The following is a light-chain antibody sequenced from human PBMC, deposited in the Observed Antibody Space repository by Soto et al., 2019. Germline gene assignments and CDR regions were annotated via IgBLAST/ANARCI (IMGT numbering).Light chain of an antibody. Sequence: QSALTQPASVSGSPGQSITISCTGNRTDVGSYDLVSWYQQLPGKVPKLVIYEVTKRPSGVSNRFSGSKSGNTASLTISGLQAEDEADYYCCSYAGTSSFVLFGGGTKVTVL. V-gene: IGLV2-23*02. CDR1: RTDVGSYDL. CDR2: EVT. J-gene: IGLJ2*01. CDR3: CSYAGTSSFVL.